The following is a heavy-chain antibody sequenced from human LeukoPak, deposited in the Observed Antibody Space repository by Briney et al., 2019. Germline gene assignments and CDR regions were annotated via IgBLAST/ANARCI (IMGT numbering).Heavy chain of an antibody. Sequence: SETLSLTCTVSGGSISSSSYYWGWIRQPPGKGLEWIGSIYYSGSTYYNPSLKSRVTISVDTSKNQFSLKLSSVTAADTAVYYCARARTTVTRLYYYYYMDVWGKGTTVTISS. CDR3: ARARTTVTRLYYYYYMDV. CDR2: IYYSGST. D-gene: IGHD4-17*01. CDR1: GGSISSSSYY. J-gene: IGHJ6*03. V-gene: IGHV4-39*07.